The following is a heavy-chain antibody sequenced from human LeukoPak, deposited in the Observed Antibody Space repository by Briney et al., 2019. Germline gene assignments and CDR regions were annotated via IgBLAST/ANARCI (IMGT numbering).Heavy chain of an antibody. V-gene: IGHV4-59*01. J-gene: IGHJ6*03. CDR3: ARTTTVRGTYYMDV. Sequence: SETLSLTCTVSGGSISSYYWSWLRQPPGKGLEWIGYIYYSGSTNYNPSLKSRVTISVDTSKNRFSLTLRSVAAADKAVYYCARTTTVRGTYYMDVWGKGTTVTVSS. CDR2: IYYSGST. D-gene: IGHD3-10*01. CDR1: GGSISSYY.